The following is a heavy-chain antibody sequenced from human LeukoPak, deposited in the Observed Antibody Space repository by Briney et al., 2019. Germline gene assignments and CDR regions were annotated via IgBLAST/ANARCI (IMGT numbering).Heavy chain of an antibody. V-gene: IGHV4-59*11. Sequence: SETLSLTCTVSGRSISPHYWSWFRQAPGRGLEWIGYIFSSGGTTYKPSLKSRVTLSVDTSKNQFSLKLSSVTAADTAVYYCARGRLEAMWELLPYDAFDIWGQGTMVTVSS. CDR3: ARGRLEAMWELLPYDAFDI. D-gene: IGHD1-26*01. CDR2: IFSSGGT. CDR1: GRSISPHY. J-gene: IGHJ3*02.